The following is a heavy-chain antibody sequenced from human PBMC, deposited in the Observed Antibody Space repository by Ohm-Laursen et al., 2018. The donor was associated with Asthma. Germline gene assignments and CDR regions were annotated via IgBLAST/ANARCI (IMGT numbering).Heavy chain of an antibody. D-gene: IGHD2-21*02. J-gene: IGHJ6*02. CDR1: GGTFSSYA. CDR2: IIPIFGTA. Sequence: GASVKVSCKASGGTFSSYAISWVRQAPGQGLEWMGGIIPIFGTANYAQKFQGRVTITADESTSTAYMELSSLRSEDTAVYYCARRHIVVVTAMHYYYYGMDVWGQGTTVTVSS. CDR3: ARRHIVVVTAMHYYYYGMDV. V-gene: IGHV1-69*13.